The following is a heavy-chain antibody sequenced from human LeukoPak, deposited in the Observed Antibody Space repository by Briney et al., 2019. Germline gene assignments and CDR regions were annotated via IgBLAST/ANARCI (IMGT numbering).Heavy chain of an antibody. Sequence: ASVKVSCKASGYTFTSNYIHWVRQAPGQGLEWMGMIYPRDGSTSYAQKFQGRVSVTRDTSTSTVHMELSGLRSEDTAVYYCARDQEGFDYWGQGTLVTVSS. CDR1: GYTFTSNY. CDR3: ARDQEGFDY. V-gene: IGHV1-46*01. CDR2: IYPRDGST. J-gene: IGHJ4*02.